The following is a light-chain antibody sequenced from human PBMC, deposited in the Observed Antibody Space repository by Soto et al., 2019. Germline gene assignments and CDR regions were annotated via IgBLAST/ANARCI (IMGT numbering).Light chain of an antibody. Sequence: AIQLTQSPPSLSASVGDRVTITCRASQGISSALAWYQQKPGKAPKLLIYDAFTLESGVPSRFSGSGSGTDFTLTVSSLQPEDFATYYCQQFNGFPLTFGPGTKVEIK. CDR1: QGISSA. CDR3: QQFNGFPLT. V-gene: IGKV1-13*02. CDR2: DAF. J-gene: IGKJ3*01.